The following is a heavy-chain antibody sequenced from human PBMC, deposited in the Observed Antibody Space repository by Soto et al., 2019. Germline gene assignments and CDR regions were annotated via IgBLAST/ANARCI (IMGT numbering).Heavy chain of an antibody. CDR1: GFTFSSYS. V-gene: IGHV3-48*01. Sequence: GGSLRLSCAASGFTFSSYSMNWVRQAPGKGLEWVSYISSSSSTIYYADSVKGRFTISRDNAKNSLYLQMNSLRAEDTAVYYCARGGYSYGSYYYYGMDVWGQGTTVTVS. CDR2: ISSSSSTI. J-gene: IGHJ6*02. D-gene: IGHD5-18*01. CDR3: ARGGYSYGSYYYYGMDV.